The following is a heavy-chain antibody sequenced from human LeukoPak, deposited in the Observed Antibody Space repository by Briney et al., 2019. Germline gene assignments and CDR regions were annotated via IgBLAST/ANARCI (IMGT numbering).Heavy chain of an antibody. J-gene: IGHJ4*02. V-gene: IGHV1-69*04. Sequence: SVKVSCKASGGTFSSYAISWVRQAPGQGLEWMGRIIPILGIANYAQKFQGRVTITADKSTSTAYMELSSLRSEDTAVYYCARVIGSGSYYNDGDYWGQGTLVTVSS. D-gene: IGHD3-10*01. CDR3: ARVIGSGSYYNDGDY. CDR2: IIPILGIA. CDR1: GGTFSSYA.